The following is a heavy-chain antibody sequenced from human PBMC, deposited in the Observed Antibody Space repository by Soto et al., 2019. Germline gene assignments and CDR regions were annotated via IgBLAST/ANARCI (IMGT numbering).Heavy chain of an antibody. Sequence: GASVKVSCKVSGYTLTELSMHWVRQAPGKGLEWMGGFDPEDGSTNYAQKFQGRVTMTRDTSTSTVYMELSSLRSEDTAIYYCSRGYPPRDQLGNLPGAFWGQGTLVTVSS. D-gene: IGHD1-1*01. V-gene: IGHV1-24*01. J-gene: IGHJ4*02. CDR1: GYTLTELS. CDR2: FDPEDGST. CDR3: SRGYPPRDQLGNLPGAF.